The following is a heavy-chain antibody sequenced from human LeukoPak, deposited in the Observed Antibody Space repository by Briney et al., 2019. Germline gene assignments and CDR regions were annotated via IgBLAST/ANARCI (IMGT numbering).Heavy chain of an antibody. Sequence: TSETLSLTCAVYGGSFSGYYWSWIRQPPGKGLEWIGEINHSGSTNYNPSLKSRVTISVDTSKNQFSLKLSSVTAADTAVYYCARDEDDSSGYYYWGQGTLVTVSS. J-gene: IGHJ4*02. D-gene: IGHD3-22*01. CDR1: GGSFSGYY. V-gene: IGHV4-34*01. CDR2: INHSGST. CDR3: ARDEDDSSGYYY.